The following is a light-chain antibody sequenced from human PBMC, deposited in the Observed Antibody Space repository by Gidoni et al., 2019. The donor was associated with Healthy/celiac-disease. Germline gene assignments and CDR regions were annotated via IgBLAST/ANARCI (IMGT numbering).Light chain of an antibody. Sequence: QSVLTQPPSASGTPGQRVTISCSGRSSNIGSNTVNWYQQLPGTAPKLLIYSNNQRPSGVPDRFSVSKSGTSASLAISGLQSEDEADYYCASWDDSLNGVVFGGGTKLTVL. CDR3: ASWDDSLNGVV. CDR2: SNN. J-gene: IGLJ2*01. V-gene: IGLV1-44*01. CDR1: SSNIGSNT.